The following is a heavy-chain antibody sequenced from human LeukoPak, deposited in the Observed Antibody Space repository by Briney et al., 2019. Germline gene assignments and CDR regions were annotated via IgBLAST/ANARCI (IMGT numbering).Heavy chain of an antibody. V-gene: IGHV3-48*02. Sequence: GGSLRLSCAPSGFTPSRYSLNWVRQAPGKGLECISYISSTSGTIYYADSVKGRFTISRDNAKNSLYLQMNSLRDDDTAVYYCTRGSPPTGPHYYYMDVWGKGTTVTVSS. CDR3: TRGSPPTGPHYYYMDV. CDR1: GFTPSRYS. CDR2: ISSTSGTI. J-gene: IGHJ6*03.